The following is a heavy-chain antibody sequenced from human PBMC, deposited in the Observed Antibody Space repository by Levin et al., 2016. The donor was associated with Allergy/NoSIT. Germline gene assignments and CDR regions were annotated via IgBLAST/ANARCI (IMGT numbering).Heavy chain of an antibody. V-gene: IGHV3-11*04. J-gene: IGHJ6*02. D-gene: IGHD3-22*01. CDR3: ARDAYYYDSSGYYYYYYGMDV. Sequence: GESLKISCAASGFTFSDYYMSWIRQAPGKGLEWVSYISSSGSTIYYADSVKGRFTISRDNSKNTLYLQMNSLRAEDTAVYYCARDAYYYDSSGYYYYYYGMDVWGQGTTVTVSS. CDR1: GFTFSDYY. CDR2: ISSSGSTI.